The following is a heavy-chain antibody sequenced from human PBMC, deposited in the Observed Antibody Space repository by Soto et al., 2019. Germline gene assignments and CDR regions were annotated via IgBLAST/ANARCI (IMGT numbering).Heavy chain of an antibody. D-gene: IGHD5-12*01. CDR2: IIPTFGTA. V-gene: IGHV1-69*01. Sequence: VRQAPGQGLEWMGGIIPTFGTANYAQRFQGRVTITADESTSTAYMELSSLRSEDTAVYYCARGYSGYDARYKTPYDYDGMDVWRQGTTVTVSS. CDR3: ARGYSGYDARYKTPYDYDGMDV. J-gene: IGHJ6*02.